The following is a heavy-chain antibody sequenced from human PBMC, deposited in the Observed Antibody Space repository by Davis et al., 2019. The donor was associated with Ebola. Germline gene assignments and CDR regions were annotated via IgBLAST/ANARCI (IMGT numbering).Heavy chain of an antibody. CDR1: GFTFSGSA. V-gene: IGHV3-73*01. CDR2: IRSKANSYAT. J-gene: IGHJ4*02. CDR3: TRRGAERDGSMDY. D-gene: IGHD5-24*01. Sequence: PGGSLRLSCAASGFTFSGSAMHWVRQASGKGLEWVGRIRSKANSYATAYAASVKGRFTISRDDSKNTAYLQMNSLKTEDTAVYYCTRRGAERDGSMDYWGQGTLVTVSS.